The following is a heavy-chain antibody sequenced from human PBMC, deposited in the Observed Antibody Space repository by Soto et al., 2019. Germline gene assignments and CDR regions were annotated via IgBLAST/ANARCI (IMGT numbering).Heavy chain of an antibody. J-gene: IGHJ6*02. Sequence: ASVKVSCKASGYIFNDYYIHWVRQAPGQGLEWMGWINPYNGGANFAQEFQGRVTMTRDTSLSIVYMEVTRLTYDDTAVYYCARDNYNYSGMDVWGQGTTVTVSS. CDR2: INPYNGGA. V-gene: IGHV1-2*02. CDR1: GYIFNDYY. CDR3: ARDNYNYSGMDV.